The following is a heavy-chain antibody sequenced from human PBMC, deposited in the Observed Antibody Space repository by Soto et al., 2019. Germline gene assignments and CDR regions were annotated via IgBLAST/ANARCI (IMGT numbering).Heavy chain of an antibody. CDR2: ISSSTGYT. Sequence: QVQLVESGGALVKPGGSLRLSCAASGFTFSDYYMSWIRQAPGKGLEWVSHISSSTGYTNYADSVKGRFTIYRDNTKKSLYLQMNSLRAEDTAVYYCARGDSTWSYWGQGTLVTVSS. V-gene: IGHV3-11*05. CDR3: ARGDSTWSY. J-gene: IGHJ4*02. D-gene: IGHD2-2*01. CDR1: GFTFSDYY.